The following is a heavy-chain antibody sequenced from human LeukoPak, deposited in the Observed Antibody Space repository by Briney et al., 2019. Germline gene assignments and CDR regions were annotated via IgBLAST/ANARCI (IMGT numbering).Heavy chain of an antibody. D-gene: IGHD1-1*01. CDR3: VRDTTVSRMDV. Sequence: GGSLRLSCAASGFTLNSHWMHWVRQAPGQGLVRVSRIETDDRRITYADSVKGRFTLFRDNAKSTLYLQMNSLRVDDTGVYYCVRDTTVSRMDVWGPGTTVTVSS. V-gene: IGHV3-74*01. CDR2: IETDDRRI. CDR1: GFTLNSHW. J-gene: IGHJ6*02.